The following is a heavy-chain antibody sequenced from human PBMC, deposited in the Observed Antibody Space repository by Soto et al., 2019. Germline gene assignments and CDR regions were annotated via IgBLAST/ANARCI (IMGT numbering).Heavy chain of an antibody. CDR1: GFTFSSYW. CDR3: VRGEGGWETY. Sequence: EVQLMESGGGLVQPGGSLRLSCAASGFTFSSYWLHWVRQAPGKGLVWVSRINSDGSSTTYADSVKGRFTISRDNAKNTLYLQMNSLRAEDTAVYYCVRGEGGWETYWGQGTLVTVSS. J-gene: IGHJ4*02. CDR2: INSDGSST. D-gene: IGHD6-19*01. V-gene: IGHV3-74*01.